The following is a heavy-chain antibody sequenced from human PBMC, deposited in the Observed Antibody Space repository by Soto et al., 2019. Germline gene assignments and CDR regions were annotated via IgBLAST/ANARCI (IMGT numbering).Heavy chain of an antibody. CDR3: ARDRKLELPGNYYYYGMDV. D-gene: IGHD1-7*01. J-gene: IGHJ6*02. V-gene: IGHV4-59*01. CDR1: GGSIRDYF. Sequence: SETLSLTCTVSGGSIRDYFWTWIRQSPGRGLEWIGYISSSGTVKYNSSLKSRVTISLDRSRNQFSLKLSSVTAADTAVYFCARDRKLELPGNYYYYGMDVWGQGTTVTVSS. CDR2: ISSSGTV.